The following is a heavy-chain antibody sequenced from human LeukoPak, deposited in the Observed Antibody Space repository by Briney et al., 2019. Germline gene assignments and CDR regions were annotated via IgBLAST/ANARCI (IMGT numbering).Heavy chain of an antibody. CDR1: GGSISSGGYY. CDR3: ARGLYDFWSGTPSYYFDY. V-gene: IGHV4-31*03. Sequence: SETLSLTCTVSGGSISSGGYYWSWIRQHPGKGLEWIGYIYYSGSTYYNPSLKSRVTISVDTSKNQFSLKLSSVTAADTAVYYCARGLYDFWSGTPSYYFDYWGQGTLVTVSS. D-gene: IGHD3-3*01. J-gene: IGHJ4*02. CDR2: IYYSGST.